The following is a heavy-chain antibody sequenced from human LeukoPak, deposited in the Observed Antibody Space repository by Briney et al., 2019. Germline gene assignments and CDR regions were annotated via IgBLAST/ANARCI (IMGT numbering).Heavy chain of an antibody. V-gene: IGHV3-30*02. D-gene: IGHD2-2*01. J-gene: IGHJ4*02. CDR1: GFTFSNYG. CDR2: VRYDETTK. Sequence: GGSLRLSCAASGFTFSNYGMHWVRQAPGKGLEWVAFVRYDETTKFYADSVKGRFTVSRDNSKTTLYLQMNSLRAEDTAVYYCAKDVPTAYFDYWGQGTLVTVSS. CDR3: AKDVPTAYFDY.